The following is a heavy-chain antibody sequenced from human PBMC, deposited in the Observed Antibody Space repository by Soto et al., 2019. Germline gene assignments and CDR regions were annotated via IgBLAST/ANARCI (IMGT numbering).Heavy chain of an antibody. CDR1: GYSFTSYW. J-gene: IGHJ5*02. CDR2: IDPSDSYT. Sequence: GESLKISCKGSGYSFTSYWISWVRQMPGKGLEWMGRIDPSDSYTNYSPSFQGHVTISADKSISTAYLQWSSLKASDTAMYYCARLTGTTGRCNWFDPWGQGSLVTVSS. V-gene: IGHV5-10-1*01. D-gene: IGHD1-7*01. CDR3: ARLTGTTGRCNWFDP.